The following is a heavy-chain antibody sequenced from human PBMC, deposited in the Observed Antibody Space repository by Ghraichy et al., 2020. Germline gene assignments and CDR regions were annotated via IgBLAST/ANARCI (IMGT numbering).Heavy chain of an antibody. CDR3: ARENWGLTLPDY. CDR2: IYHSGST. D-gene: IGHD3-10*01. Sequence: SETLSLTCAVSGYSISSGYNWAWIRQPPGTGLEWIGSIYHSGSTFYNPSLKSRVTISVDTSNNQFSLDLTSLTAADTAGDYCARENWGLTLPDYWGQGTLVTVSS. J-gene: IGHJ4*02. CDR1: GYSISSGYN. V-gene: IGHV4-38-2*02.